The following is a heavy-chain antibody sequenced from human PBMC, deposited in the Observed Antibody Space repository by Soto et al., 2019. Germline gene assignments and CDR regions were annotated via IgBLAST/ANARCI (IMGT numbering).Heavy chain of an antibody. V-gene: IGHV1-69*02. CDR2: IIPILGIA. J-gene: IGHJ3*02. D-gene: IGHD3-10*01. CDR1: GGTFSSYT. Sequence: QVQLVQSGAEVKKPGSSVKVSCKASGGTFSSYTISWVRQAPGQGLEWMGRIIPILGIANYAQKFQGRVTITADKSTSTAYMELSSLRSEDTAVYYCARRHYYGSGSAFDIWGQGTIVTVSS. CDR3: ARRHYYGSGSAFDI.